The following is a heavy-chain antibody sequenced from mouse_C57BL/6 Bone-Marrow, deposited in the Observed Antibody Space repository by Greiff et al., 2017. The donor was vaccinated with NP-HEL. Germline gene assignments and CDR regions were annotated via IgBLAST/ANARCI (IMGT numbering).Heavy chain of an antibody. J-gene: IGHJ4*01. CDR3: SRSYYGSSPHYYAMDY. CDR2: IYPRSGNT. CDR1: GYTFTSYG. Sequence: QVQLQQSGAELARPGASVKLSCKASGYTFTSYGISWVKQRTGQGLEWIGEIYPRSGNTYYNEKFKGKATLTADKSSSTAYMELRSLTSEDSAVYFWSRSYYGSSPHYYAMDYWGQGTSVTVSS. D-gene: IGHD1-1*01. V-gene: IGHV1-81*01.